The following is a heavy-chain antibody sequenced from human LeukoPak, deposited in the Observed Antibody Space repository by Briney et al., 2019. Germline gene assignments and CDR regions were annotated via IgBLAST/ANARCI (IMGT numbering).Heavy chain of an antibody. D-gene: IGHD2-2*02. Sequence: ASVKVSCKASGYTFTSYGISWVRQAPGQGLEWMGWISAYNGNTNYAQKLQGRVTMTTDTSTSTAYMGLRSLRSDDTAVYYCARRCSSTSCYKEDYWGQGTLVTVSS. J-gene: IGHJ4*02. CDR1: GYTFTSYG. CDR3: ARRCSSTSCYKEDY. CDR2: ISAYNGNT. V-gene: IGHV1-18*01.